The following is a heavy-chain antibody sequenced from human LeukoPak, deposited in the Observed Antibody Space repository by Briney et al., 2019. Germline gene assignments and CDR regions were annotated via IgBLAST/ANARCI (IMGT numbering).Heavy chain of an antibody. CDR1: GYSFTSYW. V-gene: IGHV5-51*01. CDR3: ARPTYYYDSSGYYTHMVIDY. J-gene: IGHJ4*02. D-gene: IGHD3-22*01. CDR2: IYPGDSDT. Sequence: GESLETPCKGSGYSFTSYWIGWVRQMPGKGLEWMGIIYPGDSDTRYSPSFQGQVTISADKSISTAYLQWSRLKASDTAMYYCARPTYYYDSSGYYTHMVIDYSGQGTLVTVSS.